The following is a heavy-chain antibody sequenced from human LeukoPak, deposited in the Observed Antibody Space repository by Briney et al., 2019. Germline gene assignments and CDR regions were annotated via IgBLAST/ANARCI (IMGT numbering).Heavy chain of an antibody. D-gene: IGHD3-9*01. J-gene: IGHJ4*02. V-gene: IGHV4-39*01. CDR2: IYYSGST. CDR1: GGSISSSSYY. Sequence: SETLSLTCTVSGGSISSSSYYWGWIRQPPGKGLEWIGSIYYSGSTYYNPSLTRRVTISVDTSKNQFSLKLSSVTAADTAVYYCARRAPYDTQQVDYWGQGTLVTVSS. CDR3: ARRAPYDTQQVDY.